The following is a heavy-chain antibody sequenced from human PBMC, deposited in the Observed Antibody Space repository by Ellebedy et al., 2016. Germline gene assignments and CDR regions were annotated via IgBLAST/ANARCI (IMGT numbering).Heavy chain of an antibody. D-gene: IGHD2-2*01. V-gene: IGHV4-59*13. CDR2: IYYSGST. Sequence: SETLSLXXTVSGGSISSYYWSWIRQPSGKGLEWIGYIYYSGSTNYNPSLKSRVTISVDTSKNQFSLKLSSVTAADTAVYYCAREGTRTRHMDVWGKGTTVTVSS. CDR1: GGSISSYY. CDR3: AREGTRTRHMDV. J-gene: IGHJ6*03.